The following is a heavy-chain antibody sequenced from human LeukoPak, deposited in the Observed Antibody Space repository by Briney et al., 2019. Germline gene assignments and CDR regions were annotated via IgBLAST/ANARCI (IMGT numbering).Heavy chain of an antibody. D-gene: IGHD3-22*01. V-gene: IGHV3-30*18. CDR1: GFSVSNNY. CDR2: ISYDGSNK. CDR3: AKEDVVVITIRYFQH. Sequence: PGGSLRLSCAASGFSVSNNYMSWVRQAPGKGLEWVAVISYDGSNKYYADSVKGRFTISRDNSKNTLYLQMNSLRTEDTAIYYCAKEDVVVITIRYFQHWGQGTLVTVSS. J-gene: IGHJ1*01.